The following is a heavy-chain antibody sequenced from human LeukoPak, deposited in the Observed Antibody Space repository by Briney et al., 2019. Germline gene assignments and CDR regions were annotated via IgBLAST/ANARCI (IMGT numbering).Heavy chain of an antibody. J-gene: IGHJ4*02. Sequence: PAETLSLTCTVSGGSISSGDYYWSRIRQPPGKGLEWIGKINHSGSTNYNPSLKSRVTISVDTSKNQFSLKLSSVTAEDTAVYYCARAAYGGNSPSDYWGQGTLVTVSS. CDR1: GGSISSGDYY. V-gene: IGHV4-39*07. CDR2: INHSGST. CDR3: ARAAYGGNSPSDY. D-gene: IGHD4-23*01.